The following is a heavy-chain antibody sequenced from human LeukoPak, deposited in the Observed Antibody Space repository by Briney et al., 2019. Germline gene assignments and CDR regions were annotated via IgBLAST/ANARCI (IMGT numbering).Heavy chain of an antibody. CDR1: GDSFSSNSAA. V-gene: IGHV6-1*01. CDR2: TYYRSKWYH. CDR3: ARSGLRGYCDC. J-gene: IGHJ4*02. Sequence: SQTLSLTCAISGDSFSSNSAAWTWIRQSPSRGFEWLGRTYYRSKWYHDFAVSVESRITINPDTSKNQFSLQLNSVTPEDTAMYYCARSGLRGYCDCGGLGTLVTVSS. D-gene: IGHD3-9*01.